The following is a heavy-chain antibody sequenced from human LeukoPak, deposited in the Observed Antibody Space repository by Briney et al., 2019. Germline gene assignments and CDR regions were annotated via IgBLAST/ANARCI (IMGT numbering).Heavy chain of an antibody. CDR2: ISPYNANT. D-gene: IGHD3-3*01. J-gene: IGHJ6*02. CDR1: GHYG. CDR3: AKEWSGQNYYYGLDV. Sequence: ASVKVSCKTSGHYGINWVRQAPGQGLEWMGRISPYNANTDYAEKFQGRVTMTTDTSTSTAYMELRSLKSDDTAVYYCAKEWSGQNYYYGLDVWGQGTTVTVSS. V-gene: IGHV1-18*01.